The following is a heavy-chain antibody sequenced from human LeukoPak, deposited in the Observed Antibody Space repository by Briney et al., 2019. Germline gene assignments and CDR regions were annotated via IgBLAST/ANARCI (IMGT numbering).Heavy chain of an antibody. Sequence: SETLSLTCTVSGGSMSRYYWSWIRQSPGKGLEWIGYISSRGGTNYNPSLRGRVSLSVDTSKNQLSLRLNSVTAADTGVYFCASSDCSSSGCQIFGSEAFDFWGPGTLVTVSS. J-gene: IGHJ1*01. CDR2: ISSRGGT. V-gene: IGHV4-59*01. CDR1: GGSMSRYY. CDR3: ASSDCSSSGCQIFGSEAFDF. D-gene: IGHD2-2*01.